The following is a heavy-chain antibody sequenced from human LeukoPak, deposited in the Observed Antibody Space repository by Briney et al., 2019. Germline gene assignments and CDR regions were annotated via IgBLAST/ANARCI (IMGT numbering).Heavy chain of an antibody. CDR1: GFTFDDYA. V-gene: IGHV3-21*01. CDR2: ISSSSSYI. Sequence: GRSLRLSCAASGFTFDDYAMHWVRQAPGKGLEWVSSISSSSSYIYYADSVKGRFTISRDNAKNSLYLQMNSLRAEDTAVYYCARDHRYAFDNWGQGTLVTVSS. CDR3: ARDHRYAFDN. J-gene: IGHJ4*02. D-gene: IGHD5-12*01.